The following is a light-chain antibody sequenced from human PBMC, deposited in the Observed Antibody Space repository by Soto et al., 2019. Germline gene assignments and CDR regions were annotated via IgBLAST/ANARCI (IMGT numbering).Light chain of an antibody. CDR1: SSDVGGYNY. V-gene: IGLV2-14*01. CDR2: EVS. J-gene: IGLJ1*01. CDR3: SSYTNINTRACV. Sequence: QSALTQPTSVSGSPGQSITISCTGTSSDVGGYNYVSWYQQHPGKVPKVMIFEVSNRPSGISHRFSGSKSGNTASLTISGLQAEDEADYYCSSYTNINTRACVFGTGTKVTVL.